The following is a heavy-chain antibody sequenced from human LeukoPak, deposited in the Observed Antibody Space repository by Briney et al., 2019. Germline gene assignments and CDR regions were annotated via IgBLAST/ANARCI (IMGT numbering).Heavy chain of an antibody. CDR3: ATVTRHYYDSSGYYY. V-gene: IGHV1-69-2*01. J-gene: IGHJ4*02. CDR2: VDPEDGET. CDR1: GYTFTDYY. Sequence: ASVKVSCKVSGYTFTDYYMHWVQQAPGKGLEWMGLVDPEDGETIYAEKFQGRVTITADTSTDTAYMELSSLRSEDTAVYYCATVTRHYYDSSGYYYWGQGTLVTVSS. D-gene: IGHD3-22*01.